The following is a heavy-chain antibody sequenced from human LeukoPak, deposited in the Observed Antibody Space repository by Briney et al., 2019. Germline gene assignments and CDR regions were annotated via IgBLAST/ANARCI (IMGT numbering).Heavy chain of an antibody. Sequence: HAGGSLRLSRAASGFTSSSYAMSWVRQAPRKGLEWVSVVSGSGSSTDYADSVKGRFTISRDNSKNTMYLQMSSLSAEATAVYYCAKMNVLTGSYTPRFDLWGQGTLVTVSS. CDR1: GFTSSSYA. CDR2: VSGSGSST. J-gene: IGHJ5*02. V-gene: IGHV3-23*01. CDR3: AKMNVLTGSYTPRFDL. D-gene: IGHD3-9*01.